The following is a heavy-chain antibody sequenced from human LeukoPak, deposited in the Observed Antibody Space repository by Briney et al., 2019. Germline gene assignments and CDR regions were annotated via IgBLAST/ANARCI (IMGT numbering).Heavy chain of an antibody. Sequence: GGSLRLSCAASGFTFSSYWMHWVRQAPGKGLVWVSRINSDGSSTSYADSVKGRFTISRDNAKNTLYLQMNSLRAEDTAVYYCARSNVLPFTEFDPWGQGTLATVSS. CDR2: INSDGSST. CDR1: GFTFSSYW. J-gene: IGHJ5*02. D-gene: IGHD3-3*01. V-gene: IGHV3-74*01. CDR3: ARSNVLPFTEFDP.